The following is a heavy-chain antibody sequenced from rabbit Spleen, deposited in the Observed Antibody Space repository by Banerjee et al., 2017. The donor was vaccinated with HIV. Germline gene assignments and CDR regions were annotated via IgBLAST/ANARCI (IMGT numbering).Heavy chain of an antibody. CDR3: ARDLIGIIGWNFYL. Sequence: QEQLVESGGGLVQPGGSLKLSCRASGFDFSNYYMNWVRQAPGKGLEWIACINTYTGKSVYASWATGRFTISRTSSITVTLQMTSLTAADTATYFCARDLIGIIGWNFYLWGPGTLVTVS. CDR1: GFDFSNYY. J-gene: IGHJ6*01. CDR2: INTYTGKS. V-gene: IGHV1S45*01. D-gene: IGHD1-1*01.